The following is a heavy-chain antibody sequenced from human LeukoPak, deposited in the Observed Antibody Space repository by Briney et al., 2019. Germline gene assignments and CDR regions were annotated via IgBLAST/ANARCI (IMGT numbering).Heavy chain of an antibody. CDR3: AKRPGNSSGWYYFDY. CDR2: ISASGGST. CDR1: GFTFSSYS. V-gene: IGHV3-23*01. Sequence: PGGSLRLSCAASGFTFSSYSMTWVRQAPGKGLEWVSTISASGGSTYHADSVKGRFTISRDSSKNTLYLQMNSLSAEDTAVYYCAKRPGNSSGWYYFDYWGQGTLVTVSS. J-gene: IGHJ4*02. D-gene: IGHD6-19*01.